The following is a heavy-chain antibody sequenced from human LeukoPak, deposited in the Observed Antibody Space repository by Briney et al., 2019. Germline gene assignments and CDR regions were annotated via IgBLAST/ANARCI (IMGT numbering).Heavy chain of an antibody. D-gene: IGHD2-15*01. CDR2: IYSSMST. CDR1: GDSVNDHF. J-gene: IGHJ6*03. V-gene: IGHV4-4*09. CDR3: ARQRCSGNMCYRVDQLYYMDV. Sequence: PSETLSLTCTVSGDSVNDHFWSWIREPPGEGLEWNGYIYSSMSTNYNPSLKRRVTISIDTSKSQFSLKLTSVTAADTGVYYCARQRCSGNMCYRVDQLYYMDVWGKGTTVTVSS.